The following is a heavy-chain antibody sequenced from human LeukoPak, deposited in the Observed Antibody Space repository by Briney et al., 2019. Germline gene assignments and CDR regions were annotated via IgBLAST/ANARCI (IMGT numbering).Heavy chain of an antibody. Sequence: SETLSLTCAVSGGSISSYYWSWIRQPPGKGLEWIGYIYYSGSTNYNPSLKSRVTISVDTSKNQFSLKLSSVTAAETAVYYCAREGRYRYGYNEYHSYMDIWGKGTTVTVSS. CDR3: AREGRYRYGYNEYHSYMDI. CDR1: GGSISSYY. CDR2: IYYSGST. V-gene: IGHV4-59*01. J-gene: IGHJ6*03. D-gene: IGHD5-24*01.